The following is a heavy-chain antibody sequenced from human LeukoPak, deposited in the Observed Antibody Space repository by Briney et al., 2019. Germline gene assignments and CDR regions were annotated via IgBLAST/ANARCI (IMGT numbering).Heavy chain of an antibody. D-gene: IGHD4-23*01. Sequence: ASVKVSCKASGYTFTGYYLHWVRQAPGQGLEWMGWIYPNTGGTKSTQKFQGRVSMTRDTSITTAYMEINRLTSDDTAVYYCAKPLEKYTYGGNFDYWGQGILVTVSS. CDR2: IYPNTGGT. J-gene: IGHJ4*02. CDR1: GYTFTGYY. V-gene: IGHV1-2*02. CDR3: AKPLEKYTYGGNFDY.